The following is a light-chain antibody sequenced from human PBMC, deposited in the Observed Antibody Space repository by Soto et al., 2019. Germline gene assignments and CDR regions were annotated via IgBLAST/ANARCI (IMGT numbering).Light chain of an antibody. Sequence: DVQMTQSPSSLSASIGDRVTLTCRASQNIAEFLNWYQVKSDKGPKLLIYGTSTLQSGVPSRFNGGGSGTEFTLTISNLHPEDFAVYYCQQFYSPVLSFGGGTRVELK. J-gene: IGKJ4*01. CDR2: GTS. CDR3: QQFYSPVLS. V-gene: IGKV1-39*01. CDR1: QNIAEF.